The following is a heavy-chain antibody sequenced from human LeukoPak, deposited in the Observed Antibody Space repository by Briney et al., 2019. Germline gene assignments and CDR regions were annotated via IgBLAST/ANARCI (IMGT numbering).Heavy chain of an antibody. CDR3: ARNRDGDYAFPWYFDL. D-gene: IGHD4-17*01. CDR2: TYYRSKWYN. J-gene: IGHJ2*01. V-gene: IGHV6-1*01. Sequence: SQTLSLTCAISGGSVSSNSTAWNWIRQSPSRGLEWLGRTYYRSKWYNDYAVSVKSRITINPDTSKNQFSLQLNSVTPEDTAVYYCARNRDGDYAFPWYFDLWGRGTLVTVSS. CDR1: GGSVSSNSTA.